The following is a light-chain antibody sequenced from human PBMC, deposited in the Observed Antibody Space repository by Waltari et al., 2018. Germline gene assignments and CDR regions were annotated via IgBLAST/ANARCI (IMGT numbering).Light chain of an antibody. CDR2: AAS. V-gene: IGKV1-16*01. J-gene: IGKJ4*01. CDR1: QGINNY. Sequence: DIQMTQSPSSLSASVGDRVTITCRASQGINNYLAWFQQKPGKAPTSRIYAASSLQSGVPSRFSGSSSGTDFTLTISSLQSEDFATYYCQQYIVYPLTFGGGTKVELK. CDR3: QQYIVYPLT.